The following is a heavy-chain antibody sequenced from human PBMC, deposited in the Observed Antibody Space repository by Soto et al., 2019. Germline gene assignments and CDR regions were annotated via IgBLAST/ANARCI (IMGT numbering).Heavy chain of an antibody. V-gene: IGHV5-10-1*01. CDR3: ARVGDYGLMDYYYGMDV. Sequence: GESLKISCKGSGYSFTSYWISWVRQMPGKGLEWMGRIDPSDSYTNYSPSFQGHVTISADKSISTAYLQWSSLKASDTAMCYCARVGDYGLMDYYYGMDVWGQGTTVTVSS. CDR1: GYSFTSYW. J-gene: IGHJ6*02. CDR2: IDPSDSYT. D-gene: IGHD4-17*01.